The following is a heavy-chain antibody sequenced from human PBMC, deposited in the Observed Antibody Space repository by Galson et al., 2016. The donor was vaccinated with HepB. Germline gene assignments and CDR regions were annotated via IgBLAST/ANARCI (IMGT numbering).Heavy chain of an antibody. V-gene: IGHV3-23*01. CDR2: INIGGDST. CDR3: AKDSPYSSGWSTY. D-gene: IGHD6-19*01. J-gene: IGHJ4*02. CDR1: GFIFSNYA. Sequence: SLRLSCAASGFIFSNYAMSWVRQAPGKGLEWVSSINIGGDSTYYADSVKGRFTISRDNSKNTVYLQMNSLRAEDTALYYCAKDSPYSSGWSTYWGQGTLVTVSS.